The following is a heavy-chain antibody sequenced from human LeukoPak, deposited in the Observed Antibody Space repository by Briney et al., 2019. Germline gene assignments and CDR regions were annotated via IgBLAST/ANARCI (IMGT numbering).Heavy chain of an antibody. D-gene: IGHD4-17*01. CDR3: ARGAADGDGGYFDY. CDR1: GGSFSSGGYY. Sequence: SETLSLTCTVSGGSFSSGGYYWSWIRQRPGKGLEWIGYIYYSGSTYYNPSLKSRVTISVDTSKNQFSLKLSSVTAADTAVCYCARGAADGDGGYFDYWGQGTLVTVSS. V-gene: IGHV4-31*03. J-gene: IGHJ4*02. CDR2: IYYSGST.